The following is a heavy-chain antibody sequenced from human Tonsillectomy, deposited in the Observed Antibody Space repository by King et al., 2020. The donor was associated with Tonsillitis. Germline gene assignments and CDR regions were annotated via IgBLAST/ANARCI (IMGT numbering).Heavy chain of an antibody. CDR2: IYYSGST. V-gene: IGHV4-59*01. CDR3: ARDKGSYYVDWYFDL. Sequence: QLQESGPGLVKPSETLSLTCTVSGGSISSYYWSWIRQPPGKGLEWIGYIYYSGSTNYNPSLKSRVTISVDTSKNQLSLKLSSVTAADTAVYYCARDKGSYYVDWYFDLWGRGTLVTVSS. J-gene: IGHJ2*01. D-gene: IGHD1-26*01. CDR1: GGSISSYY.